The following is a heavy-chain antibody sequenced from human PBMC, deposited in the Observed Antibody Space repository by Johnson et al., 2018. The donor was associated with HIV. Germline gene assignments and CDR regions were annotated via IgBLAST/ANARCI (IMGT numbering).Heavy chain of an antibody. D-gene: IGHD6-13*01. Sequence: QVQLVESGGGVVQPGGSLRLSCAASGFTFSSYGMHWVRQAPGKGLEWVAFIRYDGSNKYYADSVKVRFTISRDNSKNTLYLQMNSLRAEDTAVYYCARSPRAAEGAFDIWGQVTMVTVSS. V-gene: IGHV3-30*02. CDR3: ARSPRAAEGAFDI. CDR1: GFTFSSYG. CDR2: IRYDGSNK. J-gene: IGHJ3*02.